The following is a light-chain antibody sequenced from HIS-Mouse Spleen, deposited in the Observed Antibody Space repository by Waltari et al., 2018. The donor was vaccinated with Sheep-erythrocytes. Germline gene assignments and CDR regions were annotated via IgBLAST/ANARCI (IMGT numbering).Light chain of an antibody. CDR2: QAS. J-gene: IGLJ2*01. V-gene: IGLV3-1*01. CDR3: QAWDSSTEV. CDR1: KLGDKY. Sequence: SYELTQPPSVSVSPGQTASITCSGDKLGDKYACWYQQKPGQSPVLVSYQASKGRSGIPERFSGSNSGNTATLTISGTQAMDEADYYCQAWDSSTEVFGGGTKLTVL.